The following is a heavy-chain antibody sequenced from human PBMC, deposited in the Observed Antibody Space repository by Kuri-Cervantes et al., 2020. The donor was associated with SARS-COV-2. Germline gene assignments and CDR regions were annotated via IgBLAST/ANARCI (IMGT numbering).Heavy chain of an antibody. CDR3: ARDKGGLWFGELLPYYFDY. D-gene: IGHD3-10*01. V-gene: IGHV4-34*01. CDR2: INHSGST. CDR1: GGSFSGYY. J-gene: IGHJ4*02. Sequence: SQTLSLTCAVYGGSFSGYYWSWIRQPPGKGLEWIGEINHSGSTYYNPSLTSRVTISVDTSKNQFSLKLSSVTAADTAVYYCARDKGGLWFGELLPYYFDYWGQGTLVTVSS.